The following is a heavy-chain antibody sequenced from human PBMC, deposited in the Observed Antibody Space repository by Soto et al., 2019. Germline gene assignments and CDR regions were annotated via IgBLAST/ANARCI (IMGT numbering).Heavy chain of an antibody. CDR2: IIPIFGTA. J-gene: IGHJ6*02. V-gene: IGHV1-69*01. CDR3: ARSQGGSSSLDIYYYYYYGMDV. CDR1: GGTLSSYA. Sequence: QVQLVQSGAEVKKPGSSVKVSCKAPGGTLSSYAISWVRQAPGQGLEWMGGIIPIFGTAKYAQKFQGRVTITADESTSTGYMELSSRRSEDTAVYYCARSQGGSSSLDIYYYYYYGMDVWGQGTTVTVSS. D-gene: IGHD2-15*01.